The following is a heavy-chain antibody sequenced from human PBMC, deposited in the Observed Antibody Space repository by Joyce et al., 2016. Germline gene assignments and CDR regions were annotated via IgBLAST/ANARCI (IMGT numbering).Heavy chain of an antibody. J-gene: IGHJ5*02. CDR1: GYSFTNYW. V-gene: IGHV5-10-1*01. CDR3: AREVRDGHYSWLHRFDP. D-gene: IGHD4-17*01. CDR2: IDPSDSYT. Sequence: EVQLVQSGAEVKKPGESLRISCKGSGYSFTNYWISWVRQTPGKGLEWMGKIDPSDSYTSYSPSFQSHVTISADKSIRTAYLQWSSLKAADTAMYYCAREVRDGHYSWLHRFDPWGQGALVTVSS.